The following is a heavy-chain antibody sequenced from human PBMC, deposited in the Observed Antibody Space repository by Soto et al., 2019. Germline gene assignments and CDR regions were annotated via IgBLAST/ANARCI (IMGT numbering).Heavy chain of an antibody. CDR3: ASAFGSSGYR. V-gene: IGHV4-30-2*01. D-gene: IGHD3-22*01. CDR2: IYHSGST. J-gene: IGHJ4*02. CDR1: GGSISSGGYS. Sequence: QLQLQESGSGLVKPSQTLSLTCAVSGGSISSGGYSWSWIRQPPGKGLEWIGYIYHSGSTYYNPSLTSRVTISVDRAKNQFSLKRSAVTAADTAVYYWASAFGSSGYRWGQGTLVTVSS.